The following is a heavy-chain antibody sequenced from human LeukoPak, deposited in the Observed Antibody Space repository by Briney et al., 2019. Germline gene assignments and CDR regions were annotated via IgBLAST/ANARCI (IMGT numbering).Heavy chain of an antibody. CDR2: IIPIFGTA. Sequence: SVKVSCKASRGTFSSYAISWVRQAPGQGLEWMGRIIPIFGTANYAQKFQGRVTITTDESTSTAYMELSSLRSEDTAVYYCARVRAAAGTWLDYWGQGTLVTVSS. D-gene: IGHD6-13*01. CDR1: RGTFSSYA. V-gene: IGHV1-69*05. J-gene: IGHJ4*02. CDR3: ARVRAAAGTWLDY.